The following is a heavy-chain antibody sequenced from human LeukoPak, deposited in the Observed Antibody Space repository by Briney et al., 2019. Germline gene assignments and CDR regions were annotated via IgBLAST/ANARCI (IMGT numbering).Heavy chain of an antibody. D-gene: IGHD6-19*01. CDR2: ISGSGGST. V-gene: IGHV3-23*01. Sequence: GALKTSFAASGFPFCSYALSRVRPASGKGLEWVSAISGSGGSTYYADSVKGRFTISRDNSKNTLYLQINSLRAEDTAVYYCANVAGHDYWGQGTLVTVSS. CDR1: GFPFCSYA. J-gene: IGHJ4*02. CDR3: ANVAGHDY.